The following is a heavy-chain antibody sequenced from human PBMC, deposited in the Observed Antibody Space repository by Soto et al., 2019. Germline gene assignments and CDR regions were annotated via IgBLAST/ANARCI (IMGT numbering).Heavy chain of an antibody. CDR3: ARDMSGGTYNYYYGMDV. CDR1: GFSFSSYA. V-gene: IGHV3-23*01. Sequence: EVPLLESGGGLGQPGGSLRLSCAASGFSFSSYAMTWVRQAPGRGLEWVSAISGSGSPTYYADSVKGRFTISRGNSKNTLYLKMNSLRADDTAVYYCARDMSGGTYNYYYGMDVWGQGTTVTVSS. D-gene: IGHD1-26*01. J-gene: IGHJ6*02. CDR2: ISGSGSPT.